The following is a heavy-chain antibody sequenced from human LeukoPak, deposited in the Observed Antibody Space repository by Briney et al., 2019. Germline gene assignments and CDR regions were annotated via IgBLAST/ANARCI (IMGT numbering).Heavy chain of an antibody. CDR1: GFTFSSYA. D-gene: IGHD3-10*01. CDR2: ISYDGSNK. J-gene: IGHJ3*02. V-gene: IGHV3-30*04. CDR3: AREPLRVHAFDI. Sequence: PGGSLRLSCAASGFTFSSYAMHWVRQAPGKGLEWVAVISYDGSNKYYADSVKGRFTISRDNSKNTLYLQMNSLRAEDTAVYYCAREPLRVHAFDIWGRGTMVTVSS.